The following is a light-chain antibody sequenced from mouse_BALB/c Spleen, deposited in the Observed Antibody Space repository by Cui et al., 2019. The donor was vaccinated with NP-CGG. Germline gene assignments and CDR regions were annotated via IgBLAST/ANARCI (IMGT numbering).Light chain of an antibody. CDR2: GIN. V-gene: IGLV1*01. J-gene: IGLJ1*01. CDR1: TGAVTTSNY. Sequence: QAVVTQESAPTTSPGDTVTLTCRSSTGAVTTSNYANWVQEKPDHLFTGLIGGINNRAPGVPARFSGSLIGDKAALTITGAQTEDEAIYFCALWYSNHWVFGGGTKLTVL. CDR3: ALWYSNHWV.